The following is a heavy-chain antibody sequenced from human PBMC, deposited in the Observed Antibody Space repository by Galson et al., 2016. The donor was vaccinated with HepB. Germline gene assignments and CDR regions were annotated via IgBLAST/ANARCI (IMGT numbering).Heavy chain of an antibody. CDR3: ARLREDDFWSGYFDY. CDR2: IYSDGRT. Sequence: SLRLSCAVSGFTVSSNYMSWVRQAPGKGLEWVSIIYSDGRTYYADSVKGRFTISRDNSKNTLYLQMNSLRAEDTAAYYCARLREDDFWSGYFDYWGQGTLVTVSS. J-gene: IGHJ4*02. D-gene: IGHD3-3*01. V-gene: IGHV3-53*01. CDR1: GFTVSSNY.